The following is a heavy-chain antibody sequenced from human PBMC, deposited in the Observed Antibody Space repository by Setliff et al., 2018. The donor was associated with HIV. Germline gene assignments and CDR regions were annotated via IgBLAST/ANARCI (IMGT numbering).Heavy chain of an antibody. V-gene: IGHV4-59*12. CDR2: IYNSVTT. CDR1: GASISSNT. D-gene: IGHD6-19*01. Sequence: TLSLTCIVSGASISSNTWSWIRQAPGKGLQWIGFIYNSVTTNYNPSLKSRVTISVDTSKNQFSLRLNSVTAADTAVYYCARGKWLVRSFLFDYWGQGSLVTVSS. J-gene: IGHJ4*02. CDR3: ARGKWLVRSFLFDY.